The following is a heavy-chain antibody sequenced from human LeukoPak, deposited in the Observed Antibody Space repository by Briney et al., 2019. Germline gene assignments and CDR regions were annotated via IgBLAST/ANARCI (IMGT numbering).Heavy chain of an antibody. CDR2: INSDGSST. CDR3: GTSTKGHNYVDY. J-gene: IGHJ4*02. V-gene: IGHV3-74*01. CDR1: GFTFSSYW. Sequence: GGSLRLSCATSGFTFSSYWMHWVRQAPGKGLVWASRINSDGSSTSYADPVKGRFTISRDNAKNTLYLQMNSLRGEDTAVYYCGTSTKGHNYVDYWGQGTLVTVSS. D-gene: IGHD5-24*01.